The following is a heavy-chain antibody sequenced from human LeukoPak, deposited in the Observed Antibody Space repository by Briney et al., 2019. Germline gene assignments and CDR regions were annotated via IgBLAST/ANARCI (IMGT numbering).Heavy chain of an antibody. Sequence: ASVKVSCKASGYTFTSCDINWVRQPTGQGLEWMGWMNPNSGNTGYGQSFQGRITMTRDISIGTAYMELSNLTSEDTAIYYCTRGSSGRRDNWGQGTLVTVSA. CDR2: MNPNSGNT. CDR3: TRGSSGRRDN. D-gene: IGHD6-19*01. J-gene: IGHJ4*02. V-gene: IGHV1-8*01. CDR1: GYTFTSCD.